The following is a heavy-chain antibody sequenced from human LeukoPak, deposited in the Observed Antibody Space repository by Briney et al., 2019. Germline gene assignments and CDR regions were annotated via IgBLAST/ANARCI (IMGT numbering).Heavy chain of an antibody. CDR2: IYPGDSDT. Sequence: GESLKTSCKGSGYSFTSYWIGWVRQMPGKGLEWMGIIYPGDSDTRYSPSFQGQVTISADKSISTAYLQWSSLKASDTAMYYCARPLLLGYSGYDFHYWGQGTLVTVSS. V-gene: IGHV5-51*01. D-gene: IGHD5-12*01. J-gene: IGHJ4*02. CDR1: GYSFTSYW. CDR3: ARPLLLGYSGYDFHY.